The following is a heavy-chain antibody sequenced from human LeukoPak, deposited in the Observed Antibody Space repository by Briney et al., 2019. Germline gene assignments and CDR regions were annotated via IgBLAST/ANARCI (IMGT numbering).Heavy chain of an antibody. D-gene: IGHD6-13*01. J-gene: IGHJ6*02. CDR1: GYTFTSYG. Sequence: ASVKVSCKASGYTFTSYGISWVRQAPGQGLEWMGWISAYNGNTNYAQKLQGRVTMTTDTSTSTAYMKLRSLRSGDTAVYYCARGYSSSWGYYYYGMDVWGQGTTVTVSS. CDR2: ISAYNGNT. V-gene: IGHV1-18*01. CDR3: ARGYSSSWGYYYYGMDV.